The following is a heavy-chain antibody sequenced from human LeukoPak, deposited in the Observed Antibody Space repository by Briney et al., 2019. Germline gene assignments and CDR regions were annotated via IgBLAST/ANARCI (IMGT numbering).Heavy chain of an antibody. J-gene: IGHJ3*02. Sequence: PSGTLSLTCTVPGGSISSYYWSWIRQPPGKGLEWIGYIHYSGSTNYNPSLKSRVTISVDTSKNQFSLKLSSVTAADTAVYYCARDKGFDAFDIWGQGTMVTVSS. CDR3: ARDKGFDAFDI. V-gene: IGHV4-59*01. CDR1: GGSISSYY. CDR2: IHYSGST.